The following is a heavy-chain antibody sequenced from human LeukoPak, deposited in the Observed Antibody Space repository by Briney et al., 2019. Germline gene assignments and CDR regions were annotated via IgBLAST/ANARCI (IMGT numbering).Heavy chain of an antibody. J-gene: IGHJ4*02. D-gene: IGHD3-10*01. CDR3: AKTPDYYGSGSSSYIDC. CDR1: GFTFSSYA. CDR2: ISGSGGGT. Sequence: PGGSLRLSCAASGFTFSSYAMSWVRQAPGKGLEWVSAISGSGGGTYHANSVKGRFTISRDNSRDTLYLQMNSLRAEDTALYFCAKTPDYYGSGSSSYIDCWGQGTLVSVSS. V-gene: IGHV3-23*01.